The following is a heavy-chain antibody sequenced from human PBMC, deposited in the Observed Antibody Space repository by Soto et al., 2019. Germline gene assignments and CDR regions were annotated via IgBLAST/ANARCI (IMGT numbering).Heavy chain of an antibody. V-gene: IGHV3-49*04. CDR3: ASDEKAVYDFWSGFSDY. J-gene: IGHJ4*02. CDR2: IGSKANGETT. CDR1: GFTFGGYA. Sequence: GGSLRLSCITSGFTFGGYAMSWVRQAPGKGLEWVGFIGSKANGETTEYAASVKGRFTISRDDSRTIAYLQMDSLKTEDTAVYDCASDEKAVYDFWSGFSDYWGQGTQVTVSS. D-gene: IGHD3-3*01.